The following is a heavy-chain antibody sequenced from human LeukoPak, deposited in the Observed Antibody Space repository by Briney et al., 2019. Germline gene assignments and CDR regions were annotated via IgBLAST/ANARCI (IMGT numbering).Heavy chain of an antibody. CDR3: ARCVWFGSITPPDH. D-gene: IGHD3-10*01. CDR1: GFTFSSYA. V-gene: IGHV3-30*04. CDR2: ISYDGSNK. J-gene: IGHJ4*02. Sequence: PGGSLRLSCAASGFTFSSYAMHWVRQAPGKGLEWVAVISYDGSNKYYADSVKGRFTISRDNSKNTLYLQMNSLRAEDTAVYYCARCVWFGSITPPDHWGQGTLVTVSS.